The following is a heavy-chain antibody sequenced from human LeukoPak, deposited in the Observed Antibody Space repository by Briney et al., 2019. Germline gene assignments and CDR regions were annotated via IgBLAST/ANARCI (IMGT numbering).Heavy chain of an antibody. V-gene: IGHV4-59*01. CDR2: IYYSGST. J-gene: IGHJ6*02. CDR3: ARGYYDSSGYSGMDV. D-gene: IGHD3-22*01. Sequence: SETLSLTCTVSGGSMRSYYWSWIRQPPGKGLEWIGYIYYSGSTNYNPSLKSRVTISADTSKNQFSLKLSSVTAADTAVYYCARGYYDSSGYSGMDVWGQGTTVTVSS. CDR1: GGSMRSYY.